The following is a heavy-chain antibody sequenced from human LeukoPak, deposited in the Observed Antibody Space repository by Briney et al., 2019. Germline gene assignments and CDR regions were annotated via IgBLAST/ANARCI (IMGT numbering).Heavy chain of an antibody. CDR2: INPNSGGT. Sequence: GASVKVSCKASGYTFTGYYMHWVRQAPGQGLEWMGRINPNSGGTNYAQKFQGRVTMTRDTSISTAYMELSRLRSDDTAVYYCARSHLAEIYYGDYYYYYMDFWGKGTTVTVSS. CDR3: ARSHLAEIYYGDYYYYYMDF. D-gene: IGHD4-17*01. J-gene: IGHJ6*03. CDR1: GYTFTGYY. V-gene: IGHV1-2*06.